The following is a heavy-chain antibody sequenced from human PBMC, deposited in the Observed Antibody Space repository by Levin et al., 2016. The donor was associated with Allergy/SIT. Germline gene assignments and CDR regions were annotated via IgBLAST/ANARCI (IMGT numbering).Heavy chain of an antibody. CDR2: IYSGGST. V-gene: IGHV3-66*01. J-gene: IGHJ3*02. Sequence: WIRQPPGKGLEWVSVIYSGGSTYYADSVKGRFTISRDNSKNTLYLQMNSLRAEDTAVYYCARDKSATYYDFWSGHPGAFDIWGQGTMVTVSS. CDR3: ARDKSATYYDFWSGHPGAFDI. D-gene: IGHD3-3*01.